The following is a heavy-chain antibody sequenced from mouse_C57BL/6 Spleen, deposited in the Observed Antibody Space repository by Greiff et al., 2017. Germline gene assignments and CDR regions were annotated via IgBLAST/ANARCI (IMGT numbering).Heavy chain of an antibody. CDR1: GYTFTDYY. J-gene: IGHJ2*01. D-gene: IGHD2-4*01. CDR2: INPNNGGT. CDR3: ARERGDYDYDGGY. Sequence: EVQLQQSGPELVKPGASVKISCKASGYTFTDYYMNWVKQSHGKSLEWIGDINPNNGGTSYNQKFKGKATLTVDKSSSTAYMELRSLTSEDSAVYYWARERGDYDYDGGYWVQGTTLTGSS. V-gene: IGHV1-26*01.